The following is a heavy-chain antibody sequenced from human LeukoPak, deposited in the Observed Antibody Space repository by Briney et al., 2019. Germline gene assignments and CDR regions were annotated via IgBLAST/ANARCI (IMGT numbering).Heavy chain of an antibody. V-gene: IGHV3-23*01. D-gene: IGHD1-26*01. J-gene: IGHJ4*02. CDR3: TTWVGAHFDF. CDR2: IDGPTFRT. CDR1: GFTFSSNW. Sequence: GGSLRLSCAASGFTFSSNWLHWVRQAPGKGLEWVSTIDGPTFRTHYADSVMGRFTISRDNSKNTLYLQMNSLRAEDTAVYFCTTWVGAHFDFWGQGTLVTVSS.